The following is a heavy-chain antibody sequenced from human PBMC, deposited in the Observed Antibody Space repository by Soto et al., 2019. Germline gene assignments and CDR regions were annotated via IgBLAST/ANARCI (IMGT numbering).Heavy chain of an antibody. CDR2: IYWNDDQ. D-gene: IGHD1-7*01. CDR3: AHTHIIETTSGRNWFDP. CDR1: GFSLSTIAVG. Sequence: QITLKESGPTLVKPTQTLTLTCTFSGFSLSTIAVGVGWIRQPPGKALEWVALIYWNDDQRYSPSLQNRLTITKDTSKNQVVLTMTNMDPVDTATYYCAHTHIIETTSGRNWFDPWGQGTLVTVSS. J-gene: IGHJ5*02. V-gene: IGHV2-5*01.